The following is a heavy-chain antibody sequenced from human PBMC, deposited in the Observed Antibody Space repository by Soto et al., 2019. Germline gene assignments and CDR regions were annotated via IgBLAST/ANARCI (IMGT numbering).Heavy chain of an antibody. CDR2: ISGSGGRT. D-gene: IGHD6-13*01. V-gene: IGHV3-23*01. CDR3: AKKNEDSSSYNWFDP. CDR1: GFTFSSYA. Sequence: PGGSLRLSCAASGFTFSSYAMTWVRQAPGKGLEWVSAISGSGGRTYYADSVKGRFTISRDNSKNTLYLQMNSLRAEDTAVYHCAKKNEDSSSYNWFDPWGQGTLVTVSS. J-gene: IGHJ5*02.